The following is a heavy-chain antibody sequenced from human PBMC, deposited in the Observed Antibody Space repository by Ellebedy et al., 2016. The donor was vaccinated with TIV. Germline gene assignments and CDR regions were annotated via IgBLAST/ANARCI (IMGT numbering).Heavy chain of an antibody. J-gene: IGHJ6*02. CDR3: ARDPGYYYYGMDV. V-gene: IGHV3-21*01. CDR1: GFTFSSYS. Sequence: GGSLRLSCAASGFTFSSYSMNWVRQAPGKGLEWVSSFISSSSYIYYADSVKGRFTISRDNAKNSLYLQMNSLRAEDTAVYYCARDPGYYYYGMDVWGQGTTVTVSS. CDR2: FISSSSYI.